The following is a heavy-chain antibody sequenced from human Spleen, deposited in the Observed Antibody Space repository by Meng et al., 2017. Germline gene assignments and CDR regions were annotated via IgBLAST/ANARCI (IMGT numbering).Heavy chain of an antibody. D-gene: IGHD1-26*01. Sequence: GGSLRLSCTASGFTFGDYAMSWFRQAPGKGLEWVASMSGSGDPTPDADSVKGRFTISRVQSKTSLYLQMHSQRVEVTAVYFCAKAPYAATRGVWFFDYWGQRTLVTVSS. CDR3: AKAPYAATRGVWFFDY. V-gene: IGHV3-23*01. CDR2: MSGSGDPT. J-gene: IGHJ4*02. CDR1: GFTFGDYA.